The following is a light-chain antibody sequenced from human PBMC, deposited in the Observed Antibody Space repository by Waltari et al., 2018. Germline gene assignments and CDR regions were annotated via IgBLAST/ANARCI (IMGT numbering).Light chain of an antibody. J-gene: IGKJ2*01. Sequence: DIVMTQSPDSLAVSLGERATISCKSSQSVLYSSTNKNYLAWYQQKPGQPPKLLIYWASTRESWVPDRFSGSGSGTDFTLTVSSLQSEDFAVYYCQHYEGWPPSYTFGQGTKLEI. CDR3: QHYEGWPPSYT. V-gene: IGKV4-1*01. CDR2: WAS. CDR1: QSVLYSSTNKNY.